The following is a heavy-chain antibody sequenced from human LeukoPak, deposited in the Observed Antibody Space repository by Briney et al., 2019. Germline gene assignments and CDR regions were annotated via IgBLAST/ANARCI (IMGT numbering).Heavy chain of an antibody. V-gene: IGHV4-39*07. CDR3: ARKQGGTMYDV. CDR2: FYSGGSA. J-gene: IGHJ4*02. D-gene: IGHD1-7*01. CDR1: DCSISSSNYY. Sequence: KPSESLSLTCIVPDCSISSSNYYWAWIRQPPGKGLEWIGTFYSGGSAYYNPSLTSRASISKDTSDNQFSLRLDSVTAADTAVYYCARKQGGTMYDVWGQGTQVTVSS.